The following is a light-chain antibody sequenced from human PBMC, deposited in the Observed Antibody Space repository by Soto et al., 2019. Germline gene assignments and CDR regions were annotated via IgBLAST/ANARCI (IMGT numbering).Light chain of an antibody. J-gene: IGKJ1*01. CDR3: QQYYSAWT. CDR2: WAS. V-gene: IGKV4-1*01. Sequence: DIVMTQSPDSLAVSLGERATINCKSSQSILYSSNNKNYLAWYQQKPGQPPKLLIYWASTRESGVPDRFSGSGSGTDFTLTISSLQAEDGAVYYCQQYYSAWTFGPGTKVEIK. CDR1: QSILYSSNNKNY.